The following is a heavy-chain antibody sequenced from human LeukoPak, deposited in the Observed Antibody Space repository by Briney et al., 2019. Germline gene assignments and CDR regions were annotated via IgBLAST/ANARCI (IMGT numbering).Heavy chain of an antibody. CDR2: IYSGGST. CDR3: ASVMAGSFIAAARDY. Sequence: PGGSLRLSCAASGFTVSSNYMSWVRQAPGKGLEWVSVIYSGGSTYYADSEKGRFTISRDNSKNTLYLQMNSLRAEDTAVYYCASVMAGSFIAAARDYWGQGTLVTVSS. V-gene: IGHV3-66*01. D-gene: IGHD6-13*01. CDR1: GFTVSSNY. J-gene: IGHJ4*02.